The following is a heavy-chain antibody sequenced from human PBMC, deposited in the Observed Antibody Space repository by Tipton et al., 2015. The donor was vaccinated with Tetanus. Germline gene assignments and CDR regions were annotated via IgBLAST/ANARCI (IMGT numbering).Heavy chain of an antibody. CDR3: ARDQARGARGWNYLDC. CDR2: IYFSGST. V-gene: IGHV4-31*03. CDR1: GASIGSRGYY. J-gene: IGHJ4*02. Sequence: TLSLTCTVSGASIGSRGYYWTWIRQHPGKGLEWIGDIYFSGSTYYNPSLKSRVTISVDTSKNQFSLRLNSVTAADTAVYYCARDQARGARGWNYLDCWGQGTLVTVSS. D-gene: IGHD6-6*01.